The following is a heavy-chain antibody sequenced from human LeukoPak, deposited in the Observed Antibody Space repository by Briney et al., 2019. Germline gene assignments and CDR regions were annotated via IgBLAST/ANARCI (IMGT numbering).Heavy chain of an antibody. Sequence: GGSLRLSCAASGFTFSSYSMNWVRQAPGKGLEWVSSISSSTYIYYADSVKGRFTISRDNAKNSLYLQMNSLRAEDTAVYYCARGGSSYAYHYYCYMDVWGKGTTVTVSS. CDR3: ARGGSSYAYHYYCYMDV. J-gene: IGHJ6*03. D-gene: IGHD6-6*01. V-gene: IGHV3-21*01. CDR2: ISSSTYI. CDR1: GFTFSSYS.